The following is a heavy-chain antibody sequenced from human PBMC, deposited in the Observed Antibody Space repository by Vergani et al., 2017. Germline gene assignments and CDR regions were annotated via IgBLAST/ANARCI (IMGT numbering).Heavy chain of an antibody. D-gene: IGHD3-10*01. V-gene: IGHV2-5*02. J-gene: IGHJ6*02. CDR3: AHWVGFGELYERRVKSKYYGMDV. Sequence: QITLKESGPTLVKPTQTLTLTCTFSGFSLSTSGVGVGWIRQPPGKALEWLALIYWDDDKRYSPSLKSRLTITKDTSKNQVVLTMTNMDPVDTATYYCAHWVGFGELYERRVKSKYYGMDVWGQGTTVTVSS. CDR2: IYWDDDK. CDR1: GFSLSTSGVG.